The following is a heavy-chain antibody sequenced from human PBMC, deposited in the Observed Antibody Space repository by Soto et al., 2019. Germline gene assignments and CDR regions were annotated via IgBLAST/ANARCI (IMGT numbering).Heavy chain of an antibody. CDR1: GYRFTSYA. CDR2: INAANGNT. J-gene: IGHJ5*02. Sequence: ASVKVCCKASGYRFTSYARHWARQAHGQRLEWMVWINAANGNTKYSQKFQGRVTITRDTSASTAYMELSSLRSEDTAVYYCARDRSSGWYTCFDPWGQGTLVTVSS. D-gene: IGHD6-19*01. CDR3: ARDRSSGWYTCFDP. V-gene: IGHV1-3*01.